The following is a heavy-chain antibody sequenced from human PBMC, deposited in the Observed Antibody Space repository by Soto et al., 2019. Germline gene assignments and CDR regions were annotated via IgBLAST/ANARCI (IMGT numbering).Heavy chain of an antibody. CDR1: GGSISSSSYY. D-gene: IGHD3-22*01. J-gene: IGHJ3*02. CDR2: IYYSGNT. Sequence: PSETLSLTCTVSGGSISSSSYYWGWIRQPPGKGLDWIGSIYYSGNTYYNPSLKSRVTISVDTSKTQFSLKLTSVTAADTAVYYCARQDRSYYDSSGYSPGAFDIWGQGTMVTVSS. CDR3: ARQDRSYYDSSGYSPGAFDI. V-gene: IGHV4-39*01.